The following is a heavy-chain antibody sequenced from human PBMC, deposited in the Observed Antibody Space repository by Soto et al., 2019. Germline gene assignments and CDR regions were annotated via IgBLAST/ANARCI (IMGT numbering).Heavy chain of an antibody. CDR2: ISTSGGST. J-gene: IGHJ4*02. Sequence: PGGSLRLSCAASGFTFSRNDMSWVRQAPGKGLEWVSAISTSGGSTYYADSVKGRFTISRDNSKNTLYLQMNSLRAEDTAVYYFAKAGRYCSGGSCGGIYYFDYWGQGTLVTVSS. V-gene: IGHV3-23*01. D-gene: IGHD2-15*01. CDR1: GFTFSRND. CDR3: AKAGRYCSGGSCGGIYYFDY.